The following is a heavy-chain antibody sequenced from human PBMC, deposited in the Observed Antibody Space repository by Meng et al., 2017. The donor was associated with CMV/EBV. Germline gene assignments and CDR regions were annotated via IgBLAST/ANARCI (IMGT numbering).Heavy chain of an antibody. D-gene: IGHD5-12*01. CDR2: IRYDGSNK. CDR3: ARGRRGYSGYDFYDY. J-gene: IGHJ4*02. V-gene: IGHV3-30*02. CDR1: GFTFSSYG. Sequence: GESLKISCAASGFTFSSYGMHWVRQAPGKGLEWVAFIRYDGSNKYYADSVKGRFTISRDNSKNTLYLQMNSLRAEDTAVYYCARGRRGYSGYDFYDYWGQGTLVTVSS.